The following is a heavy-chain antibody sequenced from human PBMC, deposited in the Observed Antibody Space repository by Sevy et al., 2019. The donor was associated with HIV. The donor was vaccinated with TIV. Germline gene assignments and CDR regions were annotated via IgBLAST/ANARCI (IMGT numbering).Heavy chain of an antibody. CDR3: ARGGYCSSTSCKSYYYYGMDV. J-gene: IGHJ6*02. CDR2: IIPIFGTA. D-gene: IGHD2-2*01. Sequence: ASLKVSCKASGGTFSSYAISWVRQAPGQGLEWMGGIIPIFGTANYAQKFQGRVTITADESTSTAYMELSSLRSEDTAVYYCARGGYCSSTSCKSYYYYGMDVWGQGTTVTVSS. V-gene: IGHV1-69*13. CDR1: GGTFSSYA.